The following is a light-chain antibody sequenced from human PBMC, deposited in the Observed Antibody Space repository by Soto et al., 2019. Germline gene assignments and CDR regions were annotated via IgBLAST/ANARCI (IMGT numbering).Light chain of an antibody. Sequence: EIVLTQSPGTLSLSPGERATLSCRASQSVSSSYLAWYQQKPGQAPRLLIFDASSRATGISDRFSGSGSGTDFTLTISGLEPDDFATYYCQQYNSYSWTFGQGTKVDIK. V-gene: IGKV3-20*01. CDR3: QQYNSYSWT. CDR2: DAS. CDR1: QSVSSSY. J-gene: IGKJ1*01.